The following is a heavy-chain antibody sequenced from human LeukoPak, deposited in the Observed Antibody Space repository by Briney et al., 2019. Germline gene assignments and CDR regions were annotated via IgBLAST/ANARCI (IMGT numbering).Heavy chain of an antibody. V-gene: IGHV3-23*01. CDR3: AKERDYGPADY. J-gene: IGHJ4*02. D-gene: IGHD4/OR15-4a*01. Sequence: GGSLRLSCVASGFIFNKHAMSWVRQAPGKGLEWVSGLSGSGSSTDYADSVKGRFTVSRDNSKNTLFLQMNSLRAEDTAIYYCAKERDYGPADYWGQGTLVTVSS. CDR1: GFIFNKHA. CDR2: LSGSGSST.